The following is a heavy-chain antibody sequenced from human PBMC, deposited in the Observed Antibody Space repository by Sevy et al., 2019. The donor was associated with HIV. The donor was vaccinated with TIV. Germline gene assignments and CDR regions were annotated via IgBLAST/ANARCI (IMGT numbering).Heavy chain of an antibody. CDR3: ARAPSIAARPRNDY. V-gene: IGHV1-18*01. J-gene: IGHJ4*02. D-gene: IGHD6-6*01. CDR1: GYTFTSYG. CDR2: ISAYNGNT. Sequence: ASMKVSCKASGYTFTSYGISWVRQAPGQGLEWMGWISAYNGNTNYAQKLQGRVTMTTDTSTSTAYMELRSLRSDDTAVYYCARAPSIAARPRNDYWGQGTLVTVSS.